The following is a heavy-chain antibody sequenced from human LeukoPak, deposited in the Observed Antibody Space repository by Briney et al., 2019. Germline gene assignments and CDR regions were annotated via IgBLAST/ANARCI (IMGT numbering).Heavy chain of an antibody. V-gene: IGHV4-39*07. CDR3: ARHAPYYGSGSYYAPIDY. CDR2: IYYSGST. J-gene: IGHJ4*02. CDR1: GGSISSSSYY. D-gene: IGHD3-10*01. Sequence: SETLSLTCTVSGGSISSSSYYWGWIRQPPGKGLEWIGSIYYSGSTYYNPSLKSRVTISVDTSKNQFSLKLSSVTAADTAVYYCARHAPYYGSGSYYAPIDYWGQGTLVTVSS.